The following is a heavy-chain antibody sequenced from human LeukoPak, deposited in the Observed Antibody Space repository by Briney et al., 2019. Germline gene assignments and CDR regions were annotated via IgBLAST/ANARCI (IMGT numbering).Heavy chain of an antibody. J-gene: IGHJ4*02. Sequence: GGSLRLSCVASGFAFSSYWMTWVRQAPGKGLEWVANIKQDGGEEYYVDSVKGRFTISRDNAKNSLFLQMNSLRVEDTAVYYCARLGGSYYTYWGQGTLVTVSS. CDR2: IKQDGGEE. V-gene: IGHV3-7*01. D-gene: IGHD1-26*01. CDR3: ARLGGSYYTY. CDR1: GFAFSSYW.